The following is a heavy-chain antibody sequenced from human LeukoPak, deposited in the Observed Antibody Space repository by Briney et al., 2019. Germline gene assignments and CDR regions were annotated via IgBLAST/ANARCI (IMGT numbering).Heavy chain of an antibody. Sequence: GGSLRLSCVASGFTFSSYTMNWVRQAPGRGLEWVSSISSGSHYIDYADSVRGRFTISRDNAENSLHLHMSSLRAEDTAVYYCARVSGAYGDYPRGLDYWGQGTLVTVSS. J-gene: IGHJ4*02. V-gene: IGHV3-21*01. CDR2: ISSGSHYI. D-gene: IGHD4-17*01. CDR1: GFTFSSYT. CDR3: ARVSGAYGDYPRGLDY.